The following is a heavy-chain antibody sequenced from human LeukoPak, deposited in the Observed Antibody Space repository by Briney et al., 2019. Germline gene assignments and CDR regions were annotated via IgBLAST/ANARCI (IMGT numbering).Heavy chain of an antibody. CDR1: GGSISPYY. D-gene: IGHD3-3*01. CDR2: IYYSGNT. J-gene: IGHJ4*02. Sequence: SETLSLTCTVSGGSISPYYWSWIRQPPGKGLEWLGYIYYSGNTDYNPSLKSRVAISVDTSKNQFSLKLSSVTAADTAVYYCARFDRWSGYYLFDYWGQGTLVTVSS. CDR3: ARFDRWSGYYLFDY. V-gene: IGHV4-59*01.